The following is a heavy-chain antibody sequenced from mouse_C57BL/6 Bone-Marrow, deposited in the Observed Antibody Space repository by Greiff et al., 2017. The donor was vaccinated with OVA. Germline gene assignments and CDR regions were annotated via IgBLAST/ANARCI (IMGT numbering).Heavy chain of an antibody. V-gene: IGHV1-80*01. CDR2: IFPGDGDT. D-gene: IGHD2-1*01. Sequence: QVQLQQSGAELVKPGASVKISCKASGYAFSSYWMNWVKQRPGKGLEWIGQIFPGDGDTNYNGKFTGKATLTADRSSSTAYIQLSSLTSEDSAVYFCARNYPFDYWGQGTTLTVSS. CDR1: GYAFSSYW. J-gene: IGHJ2*01. CDR3: ARNYPFDY.